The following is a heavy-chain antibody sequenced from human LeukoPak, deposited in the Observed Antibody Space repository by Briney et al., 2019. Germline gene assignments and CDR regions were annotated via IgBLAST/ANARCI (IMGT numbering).Heavy chain of an antibody. Sequence: GGSLRVSCAASGFTFSSYSMNWVRQAPGKGLGWVSYISSSSSTIYYADSVKGRFTISRDNAKNSLYLQMNSLRDEDTAVYYCARDAGYSGYDWRDYWGQGTLVTVSS. D-gene: IGHD5-12*01. CDR2: ISSSSSTI. V-gene: IGHV3-48*02. CDR3: ARDAGYSGYDWRDY. CDR1: GFTFSSYS. J-gene: IGHJ4*02.